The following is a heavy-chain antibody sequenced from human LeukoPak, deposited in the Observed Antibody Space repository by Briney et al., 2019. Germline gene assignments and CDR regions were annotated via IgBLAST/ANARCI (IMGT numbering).Heavy chain of an antibody. CDR1: GGSISSYY. V-gene: IGHV4-59*08. J-gene: IGHJ4*02. CDR3: ARAMIVRYYFDY. D-gene: IGHD3-22*01. Sequence: SETLSLTCTVSGGSISSYYWSWIRQPPGKGLEWIGYIYYSGSTNYNPSLKSRVTISVDTSKNQFSLKLSSVTAADTAVYYCARAMIVRYYFDYWGQGTLVTVSS. CDR2: IYYSGST.